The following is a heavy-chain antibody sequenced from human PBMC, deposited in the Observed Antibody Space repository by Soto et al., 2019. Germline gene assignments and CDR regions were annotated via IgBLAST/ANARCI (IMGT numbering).Heavy chain of an antibody. CDR1: GYTFTSYD. V-gene: IGHV1-8*01. J-gene: IGHJ3*02. CDR2: MNPNSGNT. CDR3: ARKLLTNGYDYWKGLYDSSGSRAFDI. D-gene: IGHD3-22*01. Sequence: ASVKVSCKASGYTFTSYDINWVRQATGQGLEWMGWMNPNSGNTGYAQKFQGRVTMTRNTSISTAYMELSSLRSEDTAVYYCARKLLTNGYDYWKGLYDSSGSRAFDIWGQGPMVTVS.